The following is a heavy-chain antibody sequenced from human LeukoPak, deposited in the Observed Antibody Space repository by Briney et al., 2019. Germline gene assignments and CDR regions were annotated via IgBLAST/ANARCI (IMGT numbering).Heavy chain of an antibody. CDR2: INPNSGGT. CDR3: ARSPTVAVNTYYFDY. J-gene: IGHJ4*02. CDR1: GYTFTGYY. V-gene: IGHV1-2*02. D-gene: IGHD6-19*01. Sequence: ALVKVSCKASGYTFTGYYMHWVRQAPGQGLEWMGWINPNSGGTNYAQKFQGRVTMTRDTSISTAYMELSRLRSDDTAVYYCARSPTVAVNTYYFDYWGQGTLVTVSS.